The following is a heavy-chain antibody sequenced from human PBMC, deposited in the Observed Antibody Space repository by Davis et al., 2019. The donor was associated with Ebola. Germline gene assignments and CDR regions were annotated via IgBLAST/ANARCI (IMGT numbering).Heavy chain of an antibody. CDR3: AREGDYGDFGSWFDP. D-gene: IGHD4-17*01. CDR2: ISGRGDTT. V-gene: IGHV3-48*03. J-gene: IGHJ5*02. Sequence: PGGSLRLSCAASGFIFSRFEMSWVRQAPGKGLEWLSYISGRGDTTHYADSVMGRFTVSRDNAKQSLYLQMDSLTDEDTAIYYCAREGDYGDFGSWFDPWGQGTLVTVSS. CDR1: GFIFSRFE.